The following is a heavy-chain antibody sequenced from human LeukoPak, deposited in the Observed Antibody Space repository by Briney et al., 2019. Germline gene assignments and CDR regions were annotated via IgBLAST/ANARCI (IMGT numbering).Heavy chain of an antibody. D-gene: IGHD3-3*01. Sequence: PSETLSLTCTVSGGSISSYYWSWIRQPAGKGLEWIGRIYTSGSTNYNPSLKSRVTMSVDTSKNQFSPKLSSVTAADTGVYYCAREVLPYYDFWSGGGGMDVWGQGTTVTVSS. CDR2: IYTSGST. CDR3: AREVLPYYDFWSGGGGMDV. J-gene: IGHJ6*02. V-gene: IGHV4-4*07. CDR1: GGSISSYY.